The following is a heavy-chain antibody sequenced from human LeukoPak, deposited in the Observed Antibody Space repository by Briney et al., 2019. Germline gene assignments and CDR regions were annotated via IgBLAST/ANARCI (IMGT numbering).Heavy chain of an antibody. Sequence: GGSLRLSCAASGFTVSSNYMRWIRQAPGKGLEWVAVISYDGSNKYYADSVKGRFTISRDNSKNTLYLQMNSLRAEDTAVYYCARDFGVVKDDYWGQGTLVTVSS. J-gene: IGHJ4*02. CDR1: GFTVSSNY. CDR2: ISYDGSNK. D-gene: IGHD3-3*01. V-gene: IGHV3-30-3*01. CDR3: ARDFGVVKDDY.